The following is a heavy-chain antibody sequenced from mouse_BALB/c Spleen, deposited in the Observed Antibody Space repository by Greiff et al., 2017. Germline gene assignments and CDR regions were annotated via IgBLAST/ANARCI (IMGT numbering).Heavy chain of an antibody. CDR1: GFNIKDTY. V-gene: IGHV14-3*02. CDR2: IDPANGNT. D-gene: IGHD2-12*01. J-gene: IGHJ3*01. CDR3: AIGDSYDEFAY. Sequence: EVQLQQSGAELVKPGASVKLSCTASGFNIKDTYMHWVKQRPEQGLEWIGRIDPANGNTKYDPKFQGKATITADTSSNTAYLQLSSLTSEDTAVYYCAIGDSYDEFAYWGQGTLVTVSA.